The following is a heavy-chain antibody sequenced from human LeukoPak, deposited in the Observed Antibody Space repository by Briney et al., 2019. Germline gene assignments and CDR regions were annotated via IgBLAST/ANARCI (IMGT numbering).Heavy chain of an antibody. V-gene: IGHV4-61*02. Sequence: SQTLSLTCTVSGGSISSGSYYWSWIRQPAGKGLEWIGRIYTSGSTNYNPSLKSRVTILIDTSKNQFSLKLTSVTAADTAMYYCARRGGNPLGAFDIWGQGTMVTVSS. D-gene: IGHD4-23*01. CDR3: ARRGGNPLGAFDI. J-gene: IGHJ3*02. CDR1: GGSISSGSYY. CDR2: IYTSGST.